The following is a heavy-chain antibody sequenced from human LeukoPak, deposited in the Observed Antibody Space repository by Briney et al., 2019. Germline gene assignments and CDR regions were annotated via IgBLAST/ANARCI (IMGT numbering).Heavy chain of an antibody. CDR2: IYYSGRT. D-gene: IGHD6-6*01. CDR3: TTIEYSSSIVY. V-gene: IGHV4-39*07. J-gene: IGHJ4*02. CDR1: DGSISTSSYY. Sequence: SETLSLTCTVSDGSISTSSYYWGWIRQPPGKGLEWIGSIYYSGRTYYNPSLKSRVTISVDTSKNQFSLRLSSVTAADTAVYYCTTIEYSSSIVYWGQGTLVTVSS.